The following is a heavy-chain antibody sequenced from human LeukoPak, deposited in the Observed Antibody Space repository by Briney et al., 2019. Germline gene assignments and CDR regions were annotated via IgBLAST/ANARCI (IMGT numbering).Heavy chain of an antibody. V-gene: IGHV3-9*01. CDR3: TKDISKWRSKPDAFDI. Sequence: GGSLRLSCAASGFTFDDYAMHWVRQAPGKGLEWVSGISWNSGSIGYADSVKGRFTISRDNAKNSLYLQMNSLRAEDTALYYCTKDISKWRSKPDAFDIWGQGTMVTVSS. CDR2: ISWNSGSI. D-gene: IGHD2-8*01. J-gene: IGHJ3*02. CDR1: GFTFDDYA.